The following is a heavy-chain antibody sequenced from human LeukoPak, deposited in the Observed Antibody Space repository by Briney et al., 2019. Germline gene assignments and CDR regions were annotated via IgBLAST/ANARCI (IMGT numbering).Heavy chain of an antibody. CDR1: GYTFTGYY. CDR3: ARDIAAAGPEMPFQH. CDR2: INPNSGGT. Sequence: ASVKVSCKASGYTFTGYYMHWVRQAPGQGLEWMGWINPNSGGTNYAQKFQGRVTMTRDTSTSTAYMELSRLRSDDTAVYYCARDIAAAGPEMPFQHWGQGTLVTVSS. J-gene: IGHJ1*01. V-gene: IGHV1-2*02. D-gene: IGHD6-13*01.